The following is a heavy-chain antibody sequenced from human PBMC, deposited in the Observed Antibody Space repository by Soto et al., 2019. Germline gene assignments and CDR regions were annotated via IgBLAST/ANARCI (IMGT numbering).Heavy chain of an antibody. CDR1: GGSISSGDYY. CDR3: ARRGEVVAVPGDYYSGMDV. V-gene: IGHV4-30-4*01. J-gene: IGHJ6*02. Sequence: PSETLSLTCTVSGGSISSGDYYWSWIRQPPGKGLEWIGYIYYSGSTYYNPSLKSRVTISVDTSKNQFSLKLSSVTAADTAVYYCARRGEVVAVPGDYYSGMDVWGQGTTVTVSS. CDR2: IYYSGST. D-gene: IGHD2-2*01.